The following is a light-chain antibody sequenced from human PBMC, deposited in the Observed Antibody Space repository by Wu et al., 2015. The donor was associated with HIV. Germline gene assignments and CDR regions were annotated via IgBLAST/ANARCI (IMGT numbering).Light chain of an antibody. CDR2: DTS. J-gene: IGKJ1*01. CDR3: QQRTKWLGT. V-gene: IGKV3-11*01. CDR1: QSLGSN. Sequence: EIVLTQPPATLSLYPGERATLSCRATQSLGSNLAWYQQRRGQAPRLLIQDTSYRAAGVPARFRGTGSETNFTLTITSLEPEDFAVYYCQQRTKWLGTFGQGTTVEIK.